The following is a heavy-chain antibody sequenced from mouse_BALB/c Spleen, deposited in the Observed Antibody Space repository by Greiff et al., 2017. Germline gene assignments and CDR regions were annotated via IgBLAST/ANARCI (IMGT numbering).Heavy chain of an antibody. Sequence: VVESGAELAKPGASVKMSCKASGYTFTDYYINWVKQKPGQGLEWIGWIYPGSGNTKYNEKFKGKATLTVDTSSSTAYMQLSSLTSEDTAVYFCARSEYDYTCAYWGQGTLVTVSA. CDR3: ARSEYDYTCAY. CDR2: IYPGSGNT. CDR1: GYTFTDYY. D-gene: IGHD2-4*01. J-gene: IGHJ3*01. V-gene: IGHV1-84*02.